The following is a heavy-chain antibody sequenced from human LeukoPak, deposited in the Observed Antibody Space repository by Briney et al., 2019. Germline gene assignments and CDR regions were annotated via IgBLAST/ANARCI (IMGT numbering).Heavy chain of an antibody. CDR2: IYYRGST. D-gene: IGHD2-2*01. J-gene: IGHJ5*02. CDR3: ARTPGIVVEGWFDV. Sequence: SETLSLTCTVSGGSISSSNYYWGWIRQPPGKGLEWIGNIYYRGSTYYHPSLKSRLTISVDTSKNQFSLKLSSVTAADTAVYYCARTPGIVVEGWFDVWGQGTLVTVSS. V-gene: IGHV4-39*01. CDR1: GGSISSSNYY.